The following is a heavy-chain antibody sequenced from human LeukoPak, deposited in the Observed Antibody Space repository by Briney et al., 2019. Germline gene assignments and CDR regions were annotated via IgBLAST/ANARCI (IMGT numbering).Heavy chain of an antibody. D-gene: IGHD7-27*01. CDR1: GFTVTSNY. J-gene: IGHJ4*02. CDR3: ARVALSGGDFDY. Sequence: PPGGTLRLSCAVSGFTVTSNYMSWVRQAPGKGLEWVSVIYSGATTYYADSVKGRFTISRDTSKNTLYLQMISLRAEDTAVYYCARVALSGGDFDYWGQGTLVTVSS. CDR2: IYSGATT. V-gene: IGHV3-66*01.